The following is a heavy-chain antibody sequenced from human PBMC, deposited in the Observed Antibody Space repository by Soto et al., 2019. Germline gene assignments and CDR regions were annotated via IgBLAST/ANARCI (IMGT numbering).Heavy chain of an antibody. J-gene: IGHJ3*02. V-gene: IGHV1-2*04. Sequence: ASVKVSFKASGYTFTGYYMHWVRQAPGQGLEWMGWINPNSGGTNYAQKFQGWVTMTRDTSISTAYMELSRLRSDDTAVYYCARDFVYCSGGSCYSNLYAFDIWGQGTMVTVSS. CDR1: GYTFTGYY. CDR3: ARDFVYCSGGSCYSNLYAFDI. D-gene: IGHD2-15*01. CDR2: INPNSGGT.